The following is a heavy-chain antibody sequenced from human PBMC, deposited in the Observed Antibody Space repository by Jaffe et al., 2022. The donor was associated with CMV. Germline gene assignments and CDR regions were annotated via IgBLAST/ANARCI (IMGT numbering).Heavy chain of an antibody. CDR1: GYSFTNYW. D-gene: IGHD3-22*01. V-gene: IGHV5-51*01. J-gene: IGHJ4*02. CDR3: ARTFYYDDSAYFDF. CDR2: IYPANSDA. Sequence: EVHLVQSGAEVKKSGESLNISCKVSGYSFTNYWIGWVRQTPGKGLDWMGIIYPANSDAIYSPSFQGQVSISADESISTAYLQWSSLRASDTAIYYCARTFYYDDSAYFDFWGQGTLVTVSS.